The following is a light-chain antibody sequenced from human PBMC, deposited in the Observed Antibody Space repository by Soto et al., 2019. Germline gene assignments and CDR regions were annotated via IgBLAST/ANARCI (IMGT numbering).Light chain of an antibody. V-gene: IGLV2-14*01. Sequence: QSALTQPASVSGSPGQSITISCTGTSSDVGGYNYASWYQQHPGKAPKLMIYAVNNRPSGVSGRFSGSKSGNTASLTISGLQAEDEADYYCSSYTISSTLVVFGGGTKLTVL. J-gene: IGLJ3*02. CDR3: SSYTISSTLVV. CDR1: SSDVGGYNY. CDR2: AVN.